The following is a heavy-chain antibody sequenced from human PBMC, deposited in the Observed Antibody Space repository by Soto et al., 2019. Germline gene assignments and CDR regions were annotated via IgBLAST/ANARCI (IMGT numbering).Heavy chain of an antibody. Sequence: PSETLSLTCTVSGGSISGYYWSWIRQPPGKGLEWIGYMYYGGRTNYNPSLKSRVTISVDTSKMQVSLKLSSVTAADTAVCFCARGTPSPLIVRSSRGPWFDPWGQGTLVTVS. J-gene: IGHJ5*02. CDR1: GGSISGYY. V-gene: IGHV4-59*08. CDR2: MYYGGRT. CDR3: ARGTPSPLIVRSSRGPWFDP. D-gene: IGHD2-15*01.